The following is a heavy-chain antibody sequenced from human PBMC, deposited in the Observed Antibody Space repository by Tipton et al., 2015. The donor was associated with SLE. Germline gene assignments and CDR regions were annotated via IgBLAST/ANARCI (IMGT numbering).Heavy chain of an antibody. CDR3: ARERGGTYYFGMDV. CDR2: IYHSGST. V-gene: IGHV4-4*02. D-gene: IGHD1-26*01. CDR1: GDSIDSSNW. Sequence: TLSLTCAVSGDSIDSSNWWSWVRQPPGKGLEWIGEIYHSGSTNYNPSLKSRVTISLDKSKNQFSLNLSSVTAADTAVYYCARERGGTYYFGMDVWGQGTTVTVSS. J-gene: IGHJ6*02.